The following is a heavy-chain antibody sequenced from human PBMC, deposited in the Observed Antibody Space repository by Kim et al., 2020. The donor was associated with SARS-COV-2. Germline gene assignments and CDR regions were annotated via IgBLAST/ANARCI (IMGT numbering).Heavy chain of an antibody. Sequence: SETLSLTCTVSGGSISSYYWSWIRQPPGKGLEWIGYIYYSGSTNYNPSLKSRVTISVDTSKNHFSLLLISLTPAATPVFYSSTVSGVSPFAPVLGFDYWG. CDR1: GGSISSYY. CDR3: STVSGVSPFAPVLGFDY. D-gene: IGHD2-8*01. CDR2: IYYSGST. J-gene: IGHJ4*01. V-gene: IGHV4-59*01.